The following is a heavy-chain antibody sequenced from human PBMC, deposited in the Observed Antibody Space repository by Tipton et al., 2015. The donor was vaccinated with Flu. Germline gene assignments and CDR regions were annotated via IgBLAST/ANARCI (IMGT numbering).Heavy chain of an antibody. CDR1: GGSISSGSHY. J-gene: IGHJ3*02. CDR2: LYTSGST. CDR3: ARTRSGNYLDDAFDI. V-gene: IGHV4-61*09. D-gene: IGHD1-26*01. Sequence: TLSLTCTVSGGSISSGSHYWSWIRQPAGRGLEWIGQLYTSGSTNYSPSLQSRVTMSVDTAKNQFSLKLSSVTAADTAVYYCARTRSGNYLDDAFDIPRQGTLVTVSS.